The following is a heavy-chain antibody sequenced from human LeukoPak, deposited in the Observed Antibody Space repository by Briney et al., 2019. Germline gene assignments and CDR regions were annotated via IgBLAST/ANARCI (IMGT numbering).Heavy chain of an antibody. CDR1: GGSISSSSYY. CDR3: AREGRSSQLGRRFDY. CDR2: IYYSGST. J-gene: IGHJ4*02. V-gene: IGHV4-39*07. Sequence: SETLSLTCTVSGGSISSSSYYWGWIRQPPGKGLEWIGSIYYSGSTYYNPSLKSRVTISVDTSKNQFSLKLSSVTAADTAVYYCAREGRSSQLGRRFDYWGQGTLVTVSS. D-gene: IGHD2-15*01.